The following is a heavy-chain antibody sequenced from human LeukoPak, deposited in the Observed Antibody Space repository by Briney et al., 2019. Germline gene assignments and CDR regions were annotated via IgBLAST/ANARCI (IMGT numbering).Heavy chain of an antibody. J-gene: IGHJ4*02. CDR1: GGTFSSYA. CDR3: ASIAAALTYYFDY. Sequence: SVKVSCKASGGTFSSYAISWVRQAPGQGLEWMGGIIPIFGTANYAQKFQGRVTITADKSTSTAYMELSSLRSEDTAVYYCASIAAALTYYFDYWGQGTLVTVSS. D-gene: IGHD6-13*01. V-gene: IGHV1-69*06. CDR2: IIPIFGTA.